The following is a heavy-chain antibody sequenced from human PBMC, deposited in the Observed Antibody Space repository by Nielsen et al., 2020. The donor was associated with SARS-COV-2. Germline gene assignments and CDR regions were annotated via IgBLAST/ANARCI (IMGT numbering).Heavy chain of an antibody. Sequence: SETLSLTCAVYGGSLSGYYWRWIRQPPGKGLEWIGEVNDSGPTNYNPSLKSRVTMSVDKSRSQFSLKLNSVTAADTAVYYCARGLADDISGYPLGSWGQGTLVTVSS. CDR2: VNDSGPT. D-gene: IGHD5-12*01. V-gene: IGHV4-34*01. CDR3: ARGLADDISGYPLGS. CDR1: GGSLSGYY. J-gene: IGHJ5*02.